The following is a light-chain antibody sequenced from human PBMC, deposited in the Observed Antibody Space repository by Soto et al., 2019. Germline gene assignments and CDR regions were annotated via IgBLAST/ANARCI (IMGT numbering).Light chain of an antibody. V-gene: IGLV2-14*01. Sequence: QSALTQPASVSGSPGQSITISCTGTSSDVGGYNYVSWYQQHPGKAPKLMIYEVSNRPSGVSNRFSGSKSGNTASPTISGLQAEDEADYYCSSYTSSSTRVFGGGTKVTVL. CDR1: SSDVGGYNY. CDR2: EVS. CDR3: SSYTSSSTRV. J-gene: IGLJ3*02.